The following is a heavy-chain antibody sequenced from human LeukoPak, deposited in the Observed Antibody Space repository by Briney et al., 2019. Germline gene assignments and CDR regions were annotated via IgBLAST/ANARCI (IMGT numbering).Heavy chain of an antibody. V-gene: IGHV4-59*08. J-gene: IGHJ3*02. CDR1: GGSISSYY. D-gene: IGHD3-22*01. Sequence: SETLSLTCTVSGGSISSYYWSWIRQPPGKGLEWIGYIYYSGSTNYNPSLKSRVTISVDTSKNQFSLKLSSVTAADTAVYYCARHKTYYYDSSGKNGAFDIWGQGTMDTVSS. CDR3: ARHKTYYYDSSGKNGAFDI. CDR2: IYYSGST.